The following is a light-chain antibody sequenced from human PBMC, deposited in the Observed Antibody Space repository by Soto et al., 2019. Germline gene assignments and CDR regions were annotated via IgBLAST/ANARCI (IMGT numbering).Light chain of an antibody. CDR3: QQYGSSGT. CDR2: GVS. V-gene: IGKV3-20*01. Sequence: EIVMTQSPVTLSVSPGGRATLSCRASQSVSSNLAWYQQKPGQAPRLLIYGVSSRATGIPDRFSGSGSGTDFTLTISRLEPEDFAVYYCQQYGSSGTFGQGTKVDIK. J-gene: IGKJ1*01. CDR1: QSVSSN.